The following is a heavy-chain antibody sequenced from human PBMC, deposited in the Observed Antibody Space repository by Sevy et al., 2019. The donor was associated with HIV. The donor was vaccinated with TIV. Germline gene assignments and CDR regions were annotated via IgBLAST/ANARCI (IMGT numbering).Heavy chain of an antibody. Sequence: ASVKVSCKASGYTFTGYYMHWVRQAPGQELEWMGWINPNSGGTNYAQKFQGRVTMTRDTSISTAYMELSRLRSDDTAVYYCARDGGYSGYDPFDYWGQGTLVTVSS. J-gene: IGHJ4*02. CDR1: GYTFTGYY. V-gene: IGHV1-2*02. D-gene: IGHD5-12*01. CDR3: ARDGGYSGYDPFDY. CDR2: INPNSGGT.